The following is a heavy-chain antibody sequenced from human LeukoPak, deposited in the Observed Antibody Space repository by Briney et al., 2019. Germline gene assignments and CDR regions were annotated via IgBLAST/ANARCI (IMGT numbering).Heavy chain of an antibody. J-gene: IGHJ4*02. V-gene: IGHV5-51*01. Sequence: GESLKISCKGSGYSFTSYWIGWVRQMPGKGLEWMGIIYPGDSDTRYSPSFQGQVTISADKSISTAYLQWSSLKASDTAMYYCARLVGRSSYGYNSAFDYWGQGTLVTVPS. CDR3: ARLVGRSSYGYNSAFDY. D-gene: IGHD5-18*01. CDR1: GYSFTSYW. CDR2: IYPGDSDT.